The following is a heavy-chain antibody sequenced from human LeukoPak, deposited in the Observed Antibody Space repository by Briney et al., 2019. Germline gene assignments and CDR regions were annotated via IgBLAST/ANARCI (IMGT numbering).Heavy chain of an antibody. CDR3: AKDGSGSYYNPNWFDP. V-gene: IGHV3-9*01. CDR2: ISWNSGSI. J-gene: IGHJ5*02. CDR1: GFTFDDYA. Sequence: GRSLRLACAASGFTFDDYAVHWVREAPGKDLEWVSGISWNSGSIGYADSVKGRFTISRDNAKNSLYLQMNSLRAEDTALYYCAKDGSGSYYNPNWFDPWGQGTLVTVSS. D-gene: IGHD3-10*01.